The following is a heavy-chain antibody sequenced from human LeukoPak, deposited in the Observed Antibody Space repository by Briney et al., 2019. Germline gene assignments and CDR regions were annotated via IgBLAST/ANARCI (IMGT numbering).Heavy chain of an antibody. CDR3: AKDAVLGYCSSTSCYGPPGGTYYMDV. CDR1: GFTFSSYA. J-gene: IGHJ6*03. CDR2: ISGSGGST. Sequence: PGGSLRLSCAASGFTFSSYAMSWVRQAPGKGLEWVSAISGSGGSTYYADSVKGRFTISRDNSKNTLYLQMNSLRAEDTAVYYCAKDAVLGYCSSTSCYGPPGGTYYMDVWGKGTTVTVSS. D-gene: IGHD2-2*01. V-gene: IGHV3-23*01.